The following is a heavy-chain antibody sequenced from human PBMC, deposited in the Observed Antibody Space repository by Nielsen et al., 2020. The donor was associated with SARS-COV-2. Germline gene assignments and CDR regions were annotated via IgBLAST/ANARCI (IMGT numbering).Heavy chain of an antibody. D-gene: IGHD2-2*01. Sequence: GGSLRLSCTASGFTFSNTWMTWVRQAPGKGLEWVSSISSSSSYIYYADSVKGRFTISRDNAKNSLYLQMNSLRAEDTAVYYCATESSDYWGQGTLVTVSS. CDR3: ATESSDY. V-gene: IGHV3-21*01. J-gene: IGHJ4*02. CDR2: ISSSSSYI. CDR1: GFTFSNTW.